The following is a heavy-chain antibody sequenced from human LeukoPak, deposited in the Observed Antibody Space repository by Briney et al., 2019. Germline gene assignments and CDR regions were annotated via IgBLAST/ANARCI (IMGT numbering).Heavy chain of an antibody. D-gene: IGHD6-19*01. CDR1: GGSISSYY. CDR2: IYTSGST. Sequence: PSETLSLTCTVSGGSISSYYWSWIRQPAGKGLEWIGRIYTSGSTNYNPSLKSRVTMSVDTTKNQFSLKLSSVTAADTAVYYCARVSSGWSQRITYYYYGMDVWGQGTTVTVS. V-gene: IGHV4-4*07. CDR3: ARVSSGWSQRITYYYYGMDV. J-gene: IGHJ6*02.